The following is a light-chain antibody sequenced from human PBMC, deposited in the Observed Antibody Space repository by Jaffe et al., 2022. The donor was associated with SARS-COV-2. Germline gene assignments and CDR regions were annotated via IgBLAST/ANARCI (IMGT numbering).Light chain of an antibody. Sequence: EIVLTQSPGTLSLSPGERATLSCRASQSVGSSYLAWYQQKLGQAPRLLIYGTSSRATGIPDRFSGSRSGTDFTLTISTLEPEDFAAYYCQQYGSSPYTFGQGTKLEIK. V-gene: IGKV3-20*01. J-gene: IGKJ2*01. CDR1: QSVGSSY. CDR2: GTS. CDR3: QQYGSSPYT.